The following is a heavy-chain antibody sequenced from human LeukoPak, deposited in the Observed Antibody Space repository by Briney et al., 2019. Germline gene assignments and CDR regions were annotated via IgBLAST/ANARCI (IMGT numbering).Heavy chain of an antibody. V-gene: IGHV3-7*01. J-gene: IGHJ6*03. CDR2: IKQDGSEK. CDR1: GFTFSSRDW. Sequence: GGSLRLSCVASGFTFSSRDWMTWVRQAPGKGLEWVANIKQDGSEKNYVDSVKGRFTISRDNAKNSVDLQMNSLRVEDTAVYYCARVAAAGTEIFVNFYYSMDIWGKGTTVTISS. D-gene: IGHD6-13*01. CDR3: ARVAAAGTEIFVNFYYSMDI.